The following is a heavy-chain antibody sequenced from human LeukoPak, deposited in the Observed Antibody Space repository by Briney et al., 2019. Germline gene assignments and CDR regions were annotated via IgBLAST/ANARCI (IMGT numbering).Heavy chain of an antibody. J-gene: IGHJ4*02. V-gene: IGHV3-23*01. CDR1: GFTVRSYA. CDR2: ISGSGGCT. Sequence: PGVSLRLYCAASGFTVRSYAMSWVRQAPGKGLEWVSAISGSGGCTYYADSVKGRFTISRDNSKNTLYLQMNSLRAEDTAVYYCAKMGITMIVVDWGQGTLVTVSS. D-gene: IGHD3-22*01. CDR3: AKMGITMIVVD.